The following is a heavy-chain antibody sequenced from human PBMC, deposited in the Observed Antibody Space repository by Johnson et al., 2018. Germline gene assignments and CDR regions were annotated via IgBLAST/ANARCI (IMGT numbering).Heavy chain of an antibody. J-gene: IGHJ3*02. CDR1: GFTFSSYG. CDR2: ISYDGSNK. CDR3: ARWRGSYDAFDI. Sequence: QVQLVQSGGGVVQPGRSLRLSCAASGFTFSSYGMHWVRQAPGQGLEWVAVISYDGSNKYYADSVKGRFTIPSDNSKNTLYLQMGSLRAEDMAVYYCARWRGSYDAFDIWGQGTMVTVSS. V-gene: IGHV3-30*03. D-gene: IGHD1-26*01.